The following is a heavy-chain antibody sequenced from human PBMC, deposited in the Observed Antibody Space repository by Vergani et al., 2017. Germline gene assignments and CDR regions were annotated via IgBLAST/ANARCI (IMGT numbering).Heavy chain of an antibody. V-gene: IGHV3-21*01. CDR1: GFTFSTYS. J-gene: IGHJ4*02. CDR3: ARDLKGTSYYDFWSHPQGDFDY. CDR2: ISSSSSYI. Sequence: EVQLVESGGGLVKPGGSLRLSCAASGFTFSTYSMNWVRQAPGKGLEWVSSISSSSSYIYYADSVKGRFTISRYNAKNSLYLQMNSLRAEDTAVYYCARDLKGTSYYDFWSHPQGDFDYWGQGTLVTVSS. D-gene: IGHD3-3*01.